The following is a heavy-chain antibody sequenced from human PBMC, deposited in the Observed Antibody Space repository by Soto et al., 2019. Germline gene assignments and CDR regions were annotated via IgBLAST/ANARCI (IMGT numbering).Heavy chain of an antibody. D-gene: IGHD7-27*01. J-gene: IGHJ4*02. CDR3: AKDLLGNY. V-gene: IGHV3-23*01. CDR1: GFTFSSYA. CDR2: ISGSGSST. Sequence: EVQLLESGGGLVQPGGSLRLSCAASGFTFSSYAMSWVRQAPGKGLEWVSAISGSGSSTYYADSVKGRFTISRDNSKNTLYLKMNSLRAEDRALYYCAKDLLGNYWAKGTLVTVSS.